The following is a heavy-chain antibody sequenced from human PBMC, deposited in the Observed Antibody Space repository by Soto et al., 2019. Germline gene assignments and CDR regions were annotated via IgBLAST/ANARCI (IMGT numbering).Heavy chain of an antibody. CDR1: GYTFVDHY. D-gene: IGHD3-16*01. Sequence: ASMKVSWKTSGYTFVDHYMNWVRQAPGQGFEWMGIINPSGGSPSYAQKFQGRVTMTSDTSTSTVYMELSSLRSEDTAIYYCAGEGGIETETLIPFEYWG. CDR3: AGEGGIETETLIPFEY. V-gene: IGHV1-46*01. CDR2: INPSGGSP. J-gene: IGHJ4*01.